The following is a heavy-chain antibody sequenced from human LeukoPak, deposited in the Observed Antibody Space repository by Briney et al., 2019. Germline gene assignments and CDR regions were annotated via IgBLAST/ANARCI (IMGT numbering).Heavy chain of an antibody. CDR3: ARESGSDYYYGMDV. D-gene: IGHD3-10*01. CDR1: GGTFSSYA. CDR2: IIPILGIA. Sequence: ASVKVSCKASGGTFSSYAISWVRQAPGQGLEWMGRIIPILGIANYAQKFQGRVTITADKSTSTAYMELSSLRSEDTAVYYCARESGSDYYYGMDVWGQGTTVTVSS. J-gene: IGHJ6*02. V-gene: IGHV1-69*04.